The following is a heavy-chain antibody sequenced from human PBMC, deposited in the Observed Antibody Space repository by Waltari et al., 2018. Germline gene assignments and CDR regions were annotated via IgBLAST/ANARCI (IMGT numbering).Heavy chain of an antibody. J-gene: IGHJ4*02. V-gene: IGHV3-30*03. CDR2: TSYDGSKK. D-gene: IGHD5-12*01. CDR3: ARDLGGFYNF. CDR1: GFSFRTNG. Sequence: QVQLVESGGGVVQAGRSLRLYCAASGFSFRTNGMYWVRQTPGKGLEWVASTSYDGSKKFYGDFVKGRFIISRDNSKNILFLQLSSLRTEDTAVYYCARDLGGFYNFWGQGTQVTVAA.